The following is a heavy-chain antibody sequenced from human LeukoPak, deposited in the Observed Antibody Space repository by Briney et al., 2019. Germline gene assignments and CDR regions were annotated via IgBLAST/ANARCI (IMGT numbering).Heavy chain of an antibody. J-gene: IGHJ4*02. Sequence: ASVNVSCKASGGTFSSYAISWVRQAPGQGLEWMGGIIPIFGTANYAQKFQGRVTITADESTSTAYMELSSLRSEDTAVYYCARRYYDSSGYPPYFDYWGQGTLVTVSS. CDR2: IIPIFGTA. V-gene: IGHV1-69*13. CDR1: GGTFSSYA. D-gene: IGHD3-22*01. CDR3: ARRYYDSSGYPPYFDY.